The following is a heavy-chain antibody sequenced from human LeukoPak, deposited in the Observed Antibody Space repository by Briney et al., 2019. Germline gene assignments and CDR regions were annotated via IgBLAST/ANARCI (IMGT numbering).Heavy chain of an antibody. J-gene: IGHJ3*02. D-gene: IGHD3-10*01. Sequence: GGSLRLFCAASGFPFSRYRMHWVRQAPGEGLEWVSSISCSSSYIYFADSVKGRFTISRDNAKHSLHLQMRRLRAEDAPVLYFAREGLWIDLDSGKTRHPYWDIWGQGTMVTVSS. CDR2: ISCSSSYI. V-gene: IGHV3-21*01. CDR1: GFPFSRYR. CDR3: AREGLWIDLDSGKTRHPYWDI.